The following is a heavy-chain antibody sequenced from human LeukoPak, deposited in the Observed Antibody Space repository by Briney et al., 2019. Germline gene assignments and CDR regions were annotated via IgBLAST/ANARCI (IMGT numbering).Heavy chain of an antibody. V-gene: IGHV3-7*01. CDR3: ARAHGDSAGYLDY. CDR2: IKQDGSEK. CDR1: GFTFSNYW. Sequence: GGSLRLSCAASGFTFSNYWMSWVRQTPGKGLEWMANIKQDGSEKYYVDSVKGRFTISRDNAKNSLYLQMNSLRDEDTAIYYCARAHGDSAGYLDYWGQGTLVTVSS. J-gene: IGHJ4*02. D-gene: IGHD4-17*01.